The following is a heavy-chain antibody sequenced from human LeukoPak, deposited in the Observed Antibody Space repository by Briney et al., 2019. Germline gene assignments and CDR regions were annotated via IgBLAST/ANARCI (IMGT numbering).Heavy chain of an antibody. CDR1: GGSISSGDYY. V-gene: IGHV4-30-4*08. J-gene: IGHJ4*02. CDR2: IYYSGST. Sequence: KPSETLSLTCTVSGGSISSGDYYWSWIRQPPGKGPEWIGYIYYSGSTYYNPSLKSRVTISVDTSKNQFSLKLSSVTAADTAVYYCAREGTYYDFWSGYSEHYFDYWGQGTLVTVSS. D-gene: IGHD3-3*01. CDR3: AREGTYYDFWSGYSEHYFDY.